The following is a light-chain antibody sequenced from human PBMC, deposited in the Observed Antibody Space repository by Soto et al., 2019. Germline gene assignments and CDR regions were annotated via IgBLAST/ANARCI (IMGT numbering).Light chain of an antibody. CDR2: GAS. Sequence: EIVITQSPATLSVSPGERATLSCRASQSVRSNLAWYQQKPGQAPRLLIYGASTRATGIPARFSGSGSGTEFTLTISSLQSEDFEVYYCQQYNNWPQTFGQGTKVDIK. V-gene: IGKV3-15*01. CDR3: QQYNNWPQT. J-gene: IGKJ1*01. CDR1: QSVRSN.